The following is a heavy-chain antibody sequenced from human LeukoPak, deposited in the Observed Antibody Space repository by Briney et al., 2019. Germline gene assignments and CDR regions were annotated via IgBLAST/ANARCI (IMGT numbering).Heavy chain of an antibody. CDR2: MNPNSGNT. J-gene: IGHJ5*02. V-gene: IGHV1-8*02. Sequence: ASVKVSCKASGGTFSSYAINWVRQATGQGLEWMGWMNPNSGNTGYAQKFQGRVTMTRNTSISTAYMELSSLRSEDTAVYYCARGSAYYYDSSGYPSSPFSWGQGTLVTVSS. CDR3: ARGSAYYYDSSGYPSSPFS. D-gene: IGHD3-22*01. CDR1: GGTFSSYA.